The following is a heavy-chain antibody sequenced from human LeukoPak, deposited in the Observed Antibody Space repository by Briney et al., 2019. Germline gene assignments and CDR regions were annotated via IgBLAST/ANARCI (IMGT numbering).Heavy chain of an antibody. CDR1: GGSISSYY. D-gene: IGHD1-26*01. CDR3: ARGPSGSPYYFDY. V-gene: IGHV4-59*12. J-gene: IGHJ4*02. Sequence: PSEALSLTCTVSGGSISSYYWSWIRQPPGKGLEWIGYIYYSGSTNYNPSLKSRVTISVDTSKNQFSLKLSSVTAADTAVYYCARGPSGSPYYFDYWGQGTLVTVSS. CDR2: IYYSGST.